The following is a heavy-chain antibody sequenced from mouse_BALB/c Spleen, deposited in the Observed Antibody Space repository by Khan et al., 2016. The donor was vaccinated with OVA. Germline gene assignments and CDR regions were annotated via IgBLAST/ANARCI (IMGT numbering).Heavy chain of an antibody. V-gene: IGHV1-18*01. CDR2: INPKNGGT. CDR1: GHTFPEYT. D-gene: IGHD3-3*01. CDR3: ARDAGRS. J-gene: IGHJ4*01. Sequence: EVQLQQSGPELVKPGASVKISCKTSGHTFPEYTVHWVKQSLGKSLDWIGVINPKNGGTAYNQKFKGKATLTVDKSSSTAFMEFRSLTSEDSAVYYCARDAGRSWGQGTSVTVAS.